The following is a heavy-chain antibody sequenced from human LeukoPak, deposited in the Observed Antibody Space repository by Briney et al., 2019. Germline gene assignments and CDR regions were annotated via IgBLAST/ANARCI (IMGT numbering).Heavy chain of an antibody. CDR1: GYSFTSYW. CDR3: ARHFLGELPDMDV. Sequence: GESLKISCKGSGYSFTSYWNSWVRQMPGKGLEWMWRIDPSDSYTKYSPSFQGHVTISGDESISTAYLQWSSLKASDTAMYYCARHFLGELPDMDVWGQGTTVTVSS. CDR2: IDPSDSYT. J-gene: IGHJ6*02. D-gene: IGHD1-26*01. V-gene: IGHV5-10-1*01.